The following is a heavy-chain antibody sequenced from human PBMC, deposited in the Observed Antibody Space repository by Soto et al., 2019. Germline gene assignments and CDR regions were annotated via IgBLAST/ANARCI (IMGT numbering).Heavy chain of an antibody. CDR2: IYYTGSA. J-gene: IGHJ5*02. D-gene: IGHD6-6*01. V-gene: IGHV4-31*03. CDR1: GGSISSGGYY. Sequence: QVQLQESGPGLVKPSQTLSLTCTVSGGSISSGGYYWSWIRQHPGKGLEWIGYIYYTGSAYYNPSLESRVTISVDTSKNQFSLRLSSVTGADAAVYYCARCGSSSWNWFDPWGQGTLVTVSS. CDR3: ARCGSSSWNWFDP.